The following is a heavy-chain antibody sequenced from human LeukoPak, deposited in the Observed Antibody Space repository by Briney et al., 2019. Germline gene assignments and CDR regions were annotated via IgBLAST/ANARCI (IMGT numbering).Heavy chain of an antibody. J-gene: IGHJ3*02. CDR3: ARSGKAYAFDI. CDR1: GGSISSSSHY. Sequence: SETLSLTCTVSGGSISSSSHYWGWIRQPPGKGLEWIGSIYYSGNTYYNPSLKSRVTISVDTSKNQFSLKLSSVTAADTAVYYCARSGKAYAFDIWGQGTMVTVSS. CDR2: IYYSGNT. D-gene: IGHD3-10*01. V-gene: IGHV4-39*01.